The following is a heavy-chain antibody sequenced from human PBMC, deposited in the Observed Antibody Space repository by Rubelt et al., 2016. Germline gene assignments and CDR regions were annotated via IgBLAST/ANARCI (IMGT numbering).Heavy chain of an antibody. J-gene: IGHJ6*02. Sequence: GFTFSSYGMHWVRQAPGKGLEWVAVIWYDGSNKYYADSVKGRFTISRDNSKNTLYLQMNSLRAEDTAVYYCASYCSSTSCYLMGMDVWGQGTTVTVSS. CDR1: GFTFSSYG. CDR2: IWYDGSNK. D-gene: IGHD2-2*01. V-gene: IGHV3-33*01. CDR3: ASYCSSTSCYLMGMDV.